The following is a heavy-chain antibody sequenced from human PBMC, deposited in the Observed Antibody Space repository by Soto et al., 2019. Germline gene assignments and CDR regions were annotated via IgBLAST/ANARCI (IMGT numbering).Heavy chain of an antibody. CDR2: IYYSGST. D-gene: IGHD3-10*01. V-gene: IGHV4-61*01. CDR3: ARDLFYYGSGSYYTTGYYYMDV. Sequence: SQTLSVSCAVAGGSISSSYDWSWIRQPPGKGLEWIGYIYYSGSTNYNPSLKSRVTISVDTSKNQFSLKLSSVTAADTAVYYCARDLFYYGSGSYYTTGYYYMDVWGKGTTVIVSS. J-gene: IGHJ6*03. CDR1: GGSISSSYD.